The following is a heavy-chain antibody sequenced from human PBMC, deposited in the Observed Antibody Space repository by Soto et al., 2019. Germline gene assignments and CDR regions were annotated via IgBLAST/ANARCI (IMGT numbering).Heavy chain of an antibody. J-gene: IGHJ6*02. V-gene: IGHV5-10-1*01. CDR1: VYSFTSYW. CDR2: IDPSDSYT. Sequence: GQAVKISCTLSVYSFTSYWIICVLQIPVKGLEWMGRIDPSDSYTNYSPSFQGHVTISADKSISTAYLQWSSLKASDTAMYYCARHGSGPAYYYYGMDVWGQGTTVTVSS. CDR3: ARHGSGPAYYYYGMDV. D-gene: IGHD3-10*01.